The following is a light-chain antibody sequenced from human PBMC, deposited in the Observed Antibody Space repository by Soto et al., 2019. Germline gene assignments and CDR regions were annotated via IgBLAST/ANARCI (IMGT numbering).Light chain of an antibody. V-gene: IGLV2-8*01. Sequence: QSALTQPPSASGSPGQSVTISCTGTRSDVGGYNYVSWYQQYPGKAPKLIIYAVTERPSGVPDRFSGSKSGNTASLTVSGLQTEDEADYYCSSYAGWINWVFGGGTKSPS. CDR1: RSDVGGYNY. CDR2: AVT. J-gene: IGLJ3*02. CDR3: SSYAGWINWV.